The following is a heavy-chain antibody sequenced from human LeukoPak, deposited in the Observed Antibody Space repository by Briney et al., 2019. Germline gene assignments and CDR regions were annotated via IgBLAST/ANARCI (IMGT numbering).Heavy chain of an antibody. CDR2: IDRDGSIT. J-gene: IGHJ4*02. V-gene: IGHV3-74*01. D-gene: IGHD4-17*01. CDR3: AREDYGEKEICFEY. CDR1: GFTFDDYG. Sequence: PGGSLRLSCAASGFTFDDYGMSWVRQAPGKGLVWVSRIDRDGSITSHADSVRGRFTISRDNAKKTLYLQMNSLRAEDTAVYYCAREDYGEKEICFEYWGQGTLVTVSS.